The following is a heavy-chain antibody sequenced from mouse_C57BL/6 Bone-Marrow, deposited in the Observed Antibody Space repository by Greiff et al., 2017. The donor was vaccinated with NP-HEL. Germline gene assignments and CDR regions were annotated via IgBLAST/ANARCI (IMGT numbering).Heavy chain of an antibody. CDR2: INPNNGGT. CDR3: ARGDYYYGSSRY. J-gene: IGHJ4*01. V-gene: IGHV1-26*01. Sequence: EVPLQQSGPELVKPGASVKISCKASGYTFTDYYMNWVKQSHGKSLEWIGDINPNNGGTSYNQKFKGKATLTVDKSSSTAYMELRSLTSEDSAVYYCARGDYYYGSSRYWGQGTSVTVSS. D-gene: IGHD1-1*01. CDR1: GYTFTDYY.